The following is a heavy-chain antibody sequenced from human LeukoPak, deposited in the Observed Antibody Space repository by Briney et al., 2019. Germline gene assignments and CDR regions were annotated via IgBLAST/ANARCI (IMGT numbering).Heavy chain of an antibody. CDR1: GGSISSYY. CDR2: ISYSGST. CDR3: ARRGVEMAPVRPDNWFDP. V-gene: IGHV4-59*08. Sequence: SETLSLTCTVSGGSISSYYWSWIRQPPGKGLEWIGYISYSGSTKYNPSLKSRVTISVDTSKNQFSLKVNSVTAADTAVYYCARRGVEMAPVRPDNWFDPWGQGTLVTVSS. J-gene: IGHJ5*02. D-gene: IGHD5-24*01.